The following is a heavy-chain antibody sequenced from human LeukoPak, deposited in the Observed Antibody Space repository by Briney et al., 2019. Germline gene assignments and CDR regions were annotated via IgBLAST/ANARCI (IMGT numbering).Heavy chain of an antibody. CDR2: IYYSGST. CDR1: GGSISSGGYY. CDR3: ARVGEMATILSYFDY. D-gene: IGHD5-24*01. J-gene: IGHJ4*02. Sequence: PSETLSLTCTVSGGSISSGGYYWSWIRQHPGKGLEWIGYIYYSGSTYYNPSLKSRVTISVDTSKNQFSLKLSSVTPADTAVYYCARVGEMATILSYFDYWGQGTLVTVSS. V-gene: IGHV4-31*03.